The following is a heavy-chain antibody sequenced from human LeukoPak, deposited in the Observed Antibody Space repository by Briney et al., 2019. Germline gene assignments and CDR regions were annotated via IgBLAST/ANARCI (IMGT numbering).Heavy chain of an antibody. Sequence: PGGSLRLSCAASGFTFSSYSMNWVCQAPGKGLEWVSSISSSSSYIYYADSVKGRFTISRDNAKNTLYLQMNSLRAEDTAVYYCARALDFWSGYLKYYFDYWGQGTLVTVSS. D-gene: IGHD3-3*01. CDR2: ISSSSSYI. V-gene: IGHV3-21*01. CDR1: GFTFSSYS. CDR3: ARALDFWSGYLKYYFDY. J-gene: IGHJ4*02.